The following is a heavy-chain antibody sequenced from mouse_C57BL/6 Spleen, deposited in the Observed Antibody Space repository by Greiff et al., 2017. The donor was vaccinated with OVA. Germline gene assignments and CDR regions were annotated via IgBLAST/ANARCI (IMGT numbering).Heavy chain of an antibody. Sequence: VHVKQSVAELVRPGASVKLSCTASGFNIKNTYMHWVKQRPEQGLEWIGRIDPANGNTKYAPKFQGKATITADTSSNTAYLQLSSLTSEDTAIYYCARGDYYSNWFAYWGQGTLVTVSA. CDR3: ARGDYYSNWFAY. D-gene: IGHD2-5*01. CDR2: IDPANGNT. J-gene: IGHJ3*01. CDR1: GFNIKNTY. V-gene: IGHV14-3*01.